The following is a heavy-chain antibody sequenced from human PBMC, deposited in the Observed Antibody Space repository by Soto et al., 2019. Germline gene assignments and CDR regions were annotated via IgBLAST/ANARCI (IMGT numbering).Heavy chain of an antibody. V-gene: IGHV3-30*18. CDR1: GFTFSSYG. Sequence: QVQLVESGGGAVQPGRSLRLSCAASGFTFSSYGMHWVRQAPGKGLEWVAVISYDGSNKYYADSVKGRFTISRDNSKNTLYLQMNSLRAEDTAVYYCAKVPPKSGFGFMDVWGKGTTVTVSS. D-gene: IGHD3-10*01. CDR2: ISYDGSNK. CDR3: AKVPPKSGFGFMDV. J-gene: IGHJ6*03.